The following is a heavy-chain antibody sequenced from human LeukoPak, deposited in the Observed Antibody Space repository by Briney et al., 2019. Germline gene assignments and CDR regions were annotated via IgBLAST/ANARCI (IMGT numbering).Heavy chain of an antibody. CDR2: ISMSSDYI. J-gene: IGHJ4*02. V-gene: IGHV3-21*01. CDR1: GFAFNTYT. Sequence: GGSLRLSCAASGFAFNTYTVNWVRQAPGKGLEWVSSISMSSDYIYYADSVRGRFTISRDNARNSLYLQMNGLSAEDTAVYYCARGDFDYWGQGALVTVSS. CDR3: ARGDFDY.